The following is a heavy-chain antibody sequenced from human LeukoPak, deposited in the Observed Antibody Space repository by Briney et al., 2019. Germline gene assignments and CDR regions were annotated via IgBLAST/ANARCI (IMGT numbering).Heavy chain of an antibody. D-gene: IGHD1-26*01. CDR2: ISSSGNNT. Sequence: GGSLRLSCAASGFTFSSFVFNWVRQGPGKGLEWVSVISSSGNNTYNADSVKGRFTISRDNSKNTLYLQMNSLRAEDTAIYYCVKDLGRYRNNCFDYWGQGTLVTVSS. CDR1: GFTFSSFV. J-gene: IGHJ4*02. V-gene: IGHV3-23*01. CDR3: VKDLGRYRNNCFDY.